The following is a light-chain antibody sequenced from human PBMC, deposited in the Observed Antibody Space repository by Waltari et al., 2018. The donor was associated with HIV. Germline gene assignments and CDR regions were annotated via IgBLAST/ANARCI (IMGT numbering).Light chain of an antibody. J-gene: IGLJ3*02. CDR2: GKN. Sequence: SSELTHDPAVSVALGQTVTITCPGESLRLYYASCYQQKTGKAPLLVLYGKNSRPSGIPNLFTSASPGNTDSLTITGAQAEDEADYYCNSRDSSGNHLVFGGGTKLTVL. CDR3: NSRDSSGNHLV. V-gene: IGLV3-19*01. CDR1: SLRLYY.